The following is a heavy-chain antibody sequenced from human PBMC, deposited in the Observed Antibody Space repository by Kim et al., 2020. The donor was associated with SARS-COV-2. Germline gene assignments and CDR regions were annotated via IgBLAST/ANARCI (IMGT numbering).Heavy chain of an antibody. J-gene: IGHJ4*02. D-gene: IGHD3-10*01. CDR1: GFTFSSYG. V-gene: IGHV3-30*18. Sequence: GGSLRLSCAASGFTFSSYGMHWVRQAPGKGLEWVAVISYDGSNKYYADSVKGRFTISRDNSKNTLYLQMNSLRAEDTAVYYCAKDGLLWFGVGLFEYWGQGTLVTVSS. CDR2: ISYDGSNK. CDR3: AKDGLLWFGVGLFEY.